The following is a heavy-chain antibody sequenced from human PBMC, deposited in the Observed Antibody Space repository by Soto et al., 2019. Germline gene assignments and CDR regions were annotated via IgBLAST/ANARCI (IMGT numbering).Heavy chain of an antibody. Sequence: EVQLVETGGGLIQPGGSLRLSCAASGFTVSSNYMSWVRQASGKGLEWVSVIYSGGSTYYADSVKGRFTISRDNSKNTLYLQMNSLRAEDTAVYYCARVQWLVQNAFDIWGQGTMVTVSS. CDR1: GFTVSSNY. D-gene: IGHD6-19*01. CDR2: IYSGGST. J-gene: IGHJ3*02. V-gene: IGHV3-53*02. CDR3: ARVQWLVQNAFDI.